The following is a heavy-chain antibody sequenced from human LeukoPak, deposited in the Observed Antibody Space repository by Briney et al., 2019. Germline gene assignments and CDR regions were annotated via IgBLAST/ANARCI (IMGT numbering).Heavy chain of an antibody. CDR1: GGSISRYY. J-gene: IGHJ6*03. D-gene: IGHD3-9*01. V-gene: IGHV4-4*07. Sequence: KPSETLSLTCTVSGGSISRYYWSWIRQPAGKGLEWIGRIYTSGSTNYNPSLKSRVTMSVDTSKNQFSLKLSSVTAADTAVYYCARVGYDIVYYYYYMDVWGKGTTVTVSS. CDR2: IYTSGST. CDR3: ARVGYDIVYYYYYMDV.